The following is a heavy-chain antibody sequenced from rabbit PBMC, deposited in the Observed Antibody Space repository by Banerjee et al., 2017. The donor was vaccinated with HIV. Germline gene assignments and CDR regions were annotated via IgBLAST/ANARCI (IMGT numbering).Heavy chain of an antibody. D-gene: IGHD5-1*01. CDR3: ARDRYGSGSVDHDL. V-gene: IGHV1S40*01. CDR1: GFDFISNA. Sequence: QSLEESGGDLVKPGASLTLTCTASGFDFISNAMCWVRQAPGKGLEWIACIYSGSSGRPYYASWAKGRFTISKASSTTVTLQMTSLTAADTATYFCARDRYGSGSVDHDLWGPGTLVTVS. CDR2: IYSGSSGRP. J-gene: IGHJ4*01.